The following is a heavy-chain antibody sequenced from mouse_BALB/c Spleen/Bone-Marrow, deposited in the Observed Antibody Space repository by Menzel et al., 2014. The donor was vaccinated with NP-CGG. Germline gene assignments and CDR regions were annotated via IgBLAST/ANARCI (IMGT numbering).Heavy chain of an antibody. CDR3: GTGVSGIYYSMAY. CDR2: IIPYNDYT. V-gene: IGHV1S45*01. Sequence: VQLKQSGAELVRPGASVKISCKAFGYTFTNHHINWVKQRPGQGLDWIGYIIPYNDYTSYNQKFKGKATLTVDKSSSTAMKELSSLTSEHAAVYYCGTGVSGIYYSMAYWGQGTPVTVSS. J-gene: IGHJ4*01. CDR1: GYTFTNHH. D-gene: IGHD6-2*01.